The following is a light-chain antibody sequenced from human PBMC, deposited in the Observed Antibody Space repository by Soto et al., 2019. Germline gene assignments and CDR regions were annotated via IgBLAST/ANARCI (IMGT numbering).Light chain of an antibody. Sequence: EIVLTQSPGTLSLSPGDGATLSCRASRSVSSTYLAWYQQRPGQAPRLLIYGASTRARGSPDRFSGTGSGTDFSLTISRLEPEDFAVHFCHQYGGSPPVTFGQGTRLEIK. CDR3: HQYGGSPPVT. V-gene: IGKV3-20*01. CDR1: RSVSSTY. CDR2: GAS. J-gene: IGKJ5*01.